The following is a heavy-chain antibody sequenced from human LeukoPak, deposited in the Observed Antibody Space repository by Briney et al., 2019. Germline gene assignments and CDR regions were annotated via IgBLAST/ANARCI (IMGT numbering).Heavy chain of an antibody. CDR1: GYTFTGYY. CDR3: ARGYTTYYYDSSGYYIDY. Sequence: GASVKVSCKASGYTFTGYYMHWVRQAPGQGLEWMGWINPNSGGTNYAQKFQGRVTMTRDTSISTAYMELSRLRSDDTAVYCCARGYTTYYYDSSGYYIDYWGQGTLVTVSS. CDR2: INPNSGGT. V-gene: IGHV1-2*02. D-gene: IGHD3-22*01. J-gene: IGHJ4*02.